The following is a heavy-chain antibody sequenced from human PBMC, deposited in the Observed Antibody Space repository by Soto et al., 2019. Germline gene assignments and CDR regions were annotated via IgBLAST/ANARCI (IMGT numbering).Heavy chain of an antibody. V-gene: IGHV4-59*01. CDR3: ARGYGSGSYRFRWFDP. D-gene: IGHD3-10*01. CDR1: GGSIRDYY. CDR2: IYYSGSI. J-gene: IGHJ5*02. Sequence: SETLPLTCTVSGGSIRDYYWSWIRKPTGKGLEWIGYIYYSGSINYNPSIKSRVTISVDTSKNQFSLKLGSVTAADTAVYYCARGYGSGSYRFRWFDPWGQGTLVTVSS.